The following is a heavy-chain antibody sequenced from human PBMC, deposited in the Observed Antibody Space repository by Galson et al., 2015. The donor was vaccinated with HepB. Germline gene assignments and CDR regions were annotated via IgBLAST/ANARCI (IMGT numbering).Heavy chain of an antibody. CDR1: GFTFTSSA. J-gene: IGHJ6*02. D-gene: IGHD6-19*01. CDR3: AADSGQWLVDHPHFYYYYGMDV. Sequence: SVKVSCKASGFTFTSSAVQWVRQARGQRLEWIGWIVVGSGNTNYAQKFQERVTITRDMSTSTAYMELSSLRSEDTAVYYCAADSGQWLVDHPHFYYYYGMDVWGQGTTVTVSS. V-gene: IGHV1-58*01. CDR2: IVVGSGNT.